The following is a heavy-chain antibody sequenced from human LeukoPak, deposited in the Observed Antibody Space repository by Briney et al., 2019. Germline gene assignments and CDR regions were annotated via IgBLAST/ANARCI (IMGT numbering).Heavy chain of an antibody. CDR1: GFTFSSYA. D-gene: IGHD3-10*01. Sequence: GGSLRLSCAASGFTFSSYAMSWVRQAPGKGLEWVSAISGSGGSTYYADSVKGRFTISRDNSKNTLYLQMNSPRAEDTAVYYCAKPGAYGSGSYTENWGQGTLVTVSS. CDR3: AKPGAYGSGSYTEN. CDR2: ISGSGGST. V-gene: IGHV3-23*01. J-gene: IGHJ4*02.